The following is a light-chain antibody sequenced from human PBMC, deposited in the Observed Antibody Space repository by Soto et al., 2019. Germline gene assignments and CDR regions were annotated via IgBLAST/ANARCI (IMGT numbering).Light chain of an antibody. Sequence: QSALTQPASVSGSPGQSITISCTGTSSDVGGYNYVSWYQQHPGKAPKLMIYDVSNRPSGVSNLFSGSKSGNTASLTISGLQAEDEADYSCSSYTSSSTLVFGGGTQLTVL. CDR1: SSDVGGYNY. CDR3: SSYTSSSTLV. J-gene: IGLJ2*01. CDR2: DVS. V-gene: IGLV2-14*01.